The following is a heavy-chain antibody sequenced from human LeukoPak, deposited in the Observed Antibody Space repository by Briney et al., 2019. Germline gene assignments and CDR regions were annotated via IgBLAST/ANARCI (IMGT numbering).Heavy chain of an antibody. J-gene: IGHJ4*02. CDR3: ARAGGFFSPFGY. D-gene: IGHD3-16*01. Sequence: SETLSLTCTVSGGSISSSSYYWGWIRQPPGKGLEWIGSIYYSGSTYYNPSLKSRVTISVDTSKNQFSLKLSSVTAADTAVYYCARAGGFFSPFGYWGQGTLVTVSS. CDR2: IYYSGST. V-gene: IGHV4-39*07. CDR1: GGSISSSSYY.